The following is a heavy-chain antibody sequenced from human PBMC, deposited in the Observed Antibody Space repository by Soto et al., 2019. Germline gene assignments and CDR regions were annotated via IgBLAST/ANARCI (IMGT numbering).Heavy chain of an antibody. V-gene: IGHV4-30-4*01. CDR2: IYYSGST. CDR3: ARCASSCSLGF. Sequence: PSETLSLTCTVSGGSISSGGYYWSWIRQPPGKGLEWIGYIYYSGSTYYNPSLMSRVTISVDTSKNQFSLKLSSVTAADTAVYYCARCASSCSLGFWGQGTLVTVSS. D-gene: IGHD2-15*01. J-gene: IGHJ4*02. CDR1: GGSISSGGYY.